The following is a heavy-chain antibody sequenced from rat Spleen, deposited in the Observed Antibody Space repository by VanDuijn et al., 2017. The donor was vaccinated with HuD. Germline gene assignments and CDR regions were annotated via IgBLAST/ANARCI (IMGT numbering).Heavy chain of an antibody. CDR1: GFSLPSYH. V-gene: IGHV2-72*01. CDR2: IWAGGGT. J-gene: IGHJ4*01. CDR3: ARHLREASGVMDA. Sequence: QVQLKESGPGVVQPSQTLSLTCTVSGFSLPSYHVSWLRQPPGKSLVWMGTIWAGGGTNYNSAVKSRLSISRDTSKSQVLLKMNSLQPEDTGTYYCARHLREASGVMDAWGQGASVTVSS. D-gene: IGHD4-3*01.